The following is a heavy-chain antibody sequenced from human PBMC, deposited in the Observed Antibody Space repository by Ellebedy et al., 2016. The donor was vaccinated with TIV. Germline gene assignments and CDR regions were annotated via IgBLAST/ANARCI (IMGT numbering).Heavy chain of an antibody. V-gene: IGHV4-38-2*02. CDR2: IYHSGST. Sequence: SETLSLTCTVSGYSISSGYYLGWIRQPPGKGLEWIGSIYHSGSTYYNPSLKSRVTISVDTSKNQFSLKLSSVTAADTAVYYCARDGYNYRFDYWGQGTLVTVSS. CDR3: ARDGYNYRFDY. CDR1: GYSISSGYY. D-gene: IGHD5-24*01. J-gene: IGHJ4*02.